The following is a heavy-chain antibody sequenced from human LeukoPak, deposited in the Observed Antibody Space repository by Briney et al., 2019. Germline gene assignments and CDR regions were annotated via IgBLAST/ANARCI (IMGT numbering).Heavy chain of an antibody. Sequence: GGSLRLFCAASGFPFSSYSMIWVRQAPGKGLVWVSYISSSSNTMYYADSVKGRFTISRDNAKNSLYLQMNSRRDEEMAVYYCARDGGLYSGTSYFDYWGQGTMVTVSS. V-gene: IGHV3-48*02. CDR3: ARDGGLYSGTSYFDY. CDR1: GFPFSSYS. CDR2: ISSSSNTM. D-gene: IGHD1-26*01. J-gene: IGHJ4*02.